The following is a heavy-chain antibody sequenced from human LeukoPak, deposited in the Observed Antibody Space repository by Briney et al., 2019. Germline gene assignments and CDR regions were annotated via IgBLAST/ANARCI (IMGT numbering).Heavy chain of an antibody. CDR1: GDSITTYY. D-gene: IGHD3-22*01. CDR2: INTSGST. CDR3: ARRGPLEGYYDSSGYYFFDQ. Sequence: PSETLSLTCAVSGDSITTYYSSWVRQPAGKGLEWIGRINTSGSTNYKPSLTSRVSISIDTSQNQFSLKLTSVTAADTAMYYCARRGPLEGYYDSSGYYFFDQWGQGSLVTVSS. J-gene: IGHJ4*02. V-gene: IGHV4-4*07.